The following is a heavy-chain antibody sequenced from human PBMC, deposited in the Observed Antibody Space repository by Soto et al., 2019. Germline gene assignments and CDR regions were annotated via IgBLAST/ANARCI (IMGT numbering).Heavy chain of an antibody. V-gene: IGHV4-30-4*01. CDR1: GGSISSGDYY. Sequence: SLTCTVSGGSISSGDYYWSWIRQPPGKGLEWIGYIFYSGSTYYNPSLESRVTISVDTSENQFSLKLRSVTAANTAVYYCAREANWNYELGNYFDYWGQGTLVTVSS. CDR2: IFYSGST. D-gene: IGHD1-7*01. CDR3: AREANWNYELGNYFDY. J-gene: IGHJ4*02.